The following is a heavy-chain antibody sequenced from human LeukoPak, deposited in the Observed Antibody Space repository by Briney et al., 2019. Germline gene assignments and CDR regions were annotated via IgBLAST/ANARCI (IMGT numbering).Heavy chain of an antibody. CDR3: ARTARDADYPYDPFDI. D-gene: IGHD4-11*01. CDR1: GFTSSDHY. CDR2: TRNKERGYTT. Sequence: PGGSLRLSCAASGFTSSDHYMDWVRQAPGKGLEWVGRTRNKERGYTTAYAASAKGRFTISNDESKNTVYLQMNNLQIEDTAVYYCARTARDADYPYDPFDIWGQGTMVTVSS. J-gene: IGHJ3*02. V-gene: IGHV3-72*01.